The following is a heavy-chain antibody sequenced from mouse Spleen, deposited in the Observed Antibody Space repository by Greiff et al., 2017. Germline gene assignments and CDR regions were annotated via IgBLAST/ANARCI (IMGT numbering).Heavy chain of an antibody. CDR3: ARHSPYRYYAMDY. D-gene: IGHD2-14*01. CDR2: ISNGGGST. Sequence: EVHLVESGGGLVQPGGSLKLSCATSGFTFSDYYMYWVRQTPEKRLEWVAYISNGGGSTYYPDTVKGRFTISRDNAKNTLYLQMSRLKSEDTAMYYCARHSPYRYYAMDYWGQGTSVTVSS. V-gene: IGHV5-12*02. CDR1: GFTFSDYY. J-gene: IGHJ4*01.